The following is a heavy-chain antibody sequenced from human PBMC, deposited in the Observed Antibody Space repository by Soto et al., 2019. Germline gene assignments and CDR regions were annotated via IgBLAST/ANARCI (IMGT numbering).Heavy chain of an antibody. CDR1: GYTFTSYG. D-gene: IGHD1-26*01. CDR2: ISAYNGNT. Sequence: QVQLVQSGAEVKKPGASVKVSCKASGYTFTSYGITWVRQAPGQGLEWMGWISAYNGNTNYAQKLQGRGTMTTDTSTSAAYRELRRMSSDDTAVYYCARDSPGAWELLGHFDYWGQGTLVTVSS. CDR3: ARDSPGAWELLGHFDY. V-gene: IGHV1-18*04. J-gene: IGHJ4*02.